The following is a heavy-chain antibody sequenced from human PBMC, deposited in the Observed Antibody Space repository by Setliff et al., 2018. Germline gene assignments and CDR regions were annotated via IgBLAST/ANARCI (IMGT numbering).Heavy chain of an antibody. V-gene: IGHV1-46*01. D-gene: IGHD4-17*01. CDR3: ARAEWGDYVSFLIDY. CDR2: INPSGGST. Sequence: ASVKVSCKASGYTFTSYYMHWVRQAPGQGLEWMGIINPSGGSTSYAQKFQGRVTMTRDTSTSTVYMELSSLRSEDTAVYYCARAEWGDYVSFLIDYWGQGTRVTVSS. J-gene: IGHJ4*02. CDR1: GYTFTSYY.